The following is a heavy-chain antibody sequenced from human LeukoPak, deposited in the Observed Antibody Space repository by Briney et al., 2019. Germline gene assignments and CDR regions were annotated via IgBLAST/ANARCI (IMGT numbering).Heavy chain of an antibody. CDR1: GGSISSYY. CDR3: ARHWDYGANDY. J-gene: IGHJ4*02. CDR2: IYYSGST. V-gene: IGHV4-59*08. D-gene: IGHD4-17*01. Sequence: SETLFLTCTVSGGSISSYYWSWIRQPPRKGLEWIGYIYYSGSTNYNPSLKSRVTISVDTSKNQFSLKLSSVTAADTAVYYCARHWDYGANDYWGQGTLVTVSS.